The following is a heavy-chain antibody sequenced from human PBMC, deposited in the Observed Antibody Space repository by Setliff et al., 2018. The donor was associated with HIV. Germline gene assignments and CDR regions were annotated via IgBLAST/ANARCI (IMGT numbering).Heavy chain of an antibody. Sequence: SETLSLTCTVSGASLSAFYWSWIRQPPGKGLEWLGYIYSSVGTNYNPSLEGRITMSIDTSKSQFSLQLTSVTAADTAMYFCAGGGQWRPDYWGLGTLVTVS. J-gene: IGHJ4*02. CDR3: AGGGQWRPDY. CDR1: GASLSAFY. V-gene: IGHV4-4*08. CDR2: IYSSVGT. D-gene: IGHD6-19*01.